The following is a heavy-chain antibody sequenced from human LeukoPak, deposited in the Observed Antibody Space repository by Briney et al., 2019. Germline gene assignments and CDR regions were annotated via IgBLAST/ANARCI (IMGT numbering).Heavy chain of an antibody. CDR3: VREDTPATANY. V-gene: IGHV3-23*01. CDR2: ISDNGGGT. J-gene: IGHJ4*02. Sequence: GGSLRLSCTASGFTFSDYAMSWVRQPPGEGLEWVSSISDNGGGTYYADSVKGRFTISRDNSKDTLFLQMHSLRPGDTAVYYCVREDTPATANYWGQGTLVTVSS. CDR1: GFTFSDYA. D-gene: IGHD2-21*02.